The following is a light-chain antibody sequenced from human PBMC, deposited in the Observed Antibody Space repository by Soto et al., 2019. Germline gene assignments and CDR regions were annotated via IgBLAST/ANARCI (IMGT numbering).Light chain of an antibody. CDR1: QSVSSSF. Sequence: EIELTQSPGTLSLSPGDIVTLSCRASQSVSSSFLAWYQQKHGQPPRLLIYHASSRATGIPDRFSGSGSGTEFILTIIRLEPEDLAVSYCQQYGSSPPTFGQGTKLEI. CDR2: HAS. V-gene: IGKV3-20*01. J-gene: IGKJ2*01. CDR3: QQYGSSPPT.